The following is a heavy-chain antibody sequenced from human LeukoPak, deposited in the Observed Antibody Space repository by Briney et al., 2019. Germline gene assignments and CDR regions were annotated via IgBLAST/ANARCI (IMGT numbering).Heavy chain of an antibody. CDR1: GYTFTSNY. V-gene: IGHV1-46*01. D-gene: IGHD6-13*01. J-gene: IGHJ5*02. Sequence: ASVKVSCKAFGYTFTSNYMHWVRQAPGQGPEWMGVISPSGGSTTYAQKFQGRVTLTRDTSTSTAYMELSSLRSEDTAVYYCARGAGSSSWYRWFDPWGQGTLVTVSS. CDR3: ARGAGSSSWYRWFDP. CDR2: ISPSGGST.